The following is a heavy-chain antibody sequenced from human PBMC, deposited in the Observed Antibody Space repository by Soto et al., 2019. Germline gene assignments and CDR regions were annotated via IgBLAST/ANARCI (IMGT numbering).Heavy chain of an antibody. CDR3: ARRIGVAEFDY. V-gene: IGHV3-7*01. D-gene: IGHD6-19*01. CDR2: IKQDGSEE. Sequence: EVQLVESGGGLVQSGGSLRLSCAASGFTFSSYWMNWVRQAPGKGLEWVANIKQDGSEEYYVDSVRGRFTISRDNAKNSLYLRMDSLRAEDTAVYYCARRIGVAEFDYWGQGTLVTVSS. CDR1: GFTFSSYW. J-gene: IGHJ4*02.